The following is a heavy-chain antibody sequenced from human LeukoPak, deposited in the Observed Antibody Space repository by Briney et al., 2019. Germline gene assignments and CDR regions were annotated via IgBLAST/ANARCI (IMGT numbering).Heavy chain of an antibody. CDR1: GFTFSSYA. CDR2: ISGSGGST. J-gene: IGHJ4*02. V-gene: IGHV3-23*01. Sequence: GGSLRLSCAASGFTFSSYAMSWVRQAPGKGLEWVSAISGSGGSTYYADSVKGRFTISRDNSKNTLYLRMNSLRAEDTAVYYCAKDLGDDSSGPSDYWGQGTLVTVSS. CDR3: AKDLGDDSSGPSDY. D-gene: IGHD3-22*01.